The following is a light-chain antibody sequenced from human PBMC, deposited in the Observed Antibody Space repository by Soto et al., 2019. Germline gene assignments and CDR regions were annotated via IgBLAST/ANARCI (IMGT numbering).Light chain of an antibody. CDR3: QQYGNSPPYT. V-gene: IGKV3-20*01. CDR2: SAS. Sequence: EIVLTQSPGTLSLSPGERATLSCRASQSISNSYLAWYQQKPGQAPRLLMYSASSRATGIPDRFSGSGSGTDFTLTISRLESEDFAVYYCQQYGNSPPYTFGQGTKLEIK. CDR1: QSISNSY. J-gene: IGKJ2*01.